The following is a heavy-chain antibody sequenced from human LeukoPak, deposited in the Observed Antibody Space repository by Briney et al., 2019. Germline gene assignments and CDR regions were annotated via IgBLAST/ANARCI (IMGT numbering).Heavy chain of an antibody. CDR3: ARGRAEGHYYGSGSYYRDYYYYMDV. V-gene: IGHV1-69*13. CDR1: GGTFSSYA. J-gene: IGHJ6*03. CDR2: IIPIFGTA. D-gene: IGHD3-10*01. Sequence: ASVKVSCKASGGTFSSYAISWVRQAPGQGLEWMGGIIPIFGTANYAQKFQGRVTITADESTSTAYMELSSLRSEDTAVYYCARGRAEGHYYGSGSYYRDYYYYMDVWGKGTTVTISS.